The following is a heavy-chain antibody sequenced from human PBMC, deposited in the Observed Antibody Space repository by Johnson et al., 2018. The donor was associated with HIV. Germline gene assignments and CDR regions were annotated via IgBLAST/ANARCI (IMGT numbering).Heavy chain of an antibody. V-gene: IGHV3-72*01. Sequence: VQLVESGGGLVQPGGSLRLSCVGSGFSFSDHFMDWVRQAPGKGLEWVGRIRNKPSSYSTEYAASVKGRFTVSRDDSKNSVYLQMSSLKTEDPAVYYCTRDRDGVGFSWGQGTMVTVSS. J-gene: IGHJ3*01. D-gene: IGHD4-17*01. CDR2: IRNKPSSYST. CDR1: GFSFSDHF. CDR3: TRDRDGVGFS.